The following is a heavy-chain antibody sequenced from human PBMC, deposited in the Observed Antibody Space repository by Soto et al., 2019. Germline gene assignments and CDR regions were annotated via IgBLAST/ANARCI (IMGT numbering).Heavy chain of an antibody. CDR1: GGSFSGYY. Sequence: QVQLQQWGAGLLKPSETLSLTCAVYGGSFSGYYWSWIRQPPGKGLEWIGEINHSGSTNYNPSLKGRVTISVDTSKSQFSLKLSAVTAADTAVYYCARVASGWAIDYWGQGTLVTVSS. J-gene: IGHJ4*02. CDR3: ARVASGWAIDY. D-gene: IGHD6-19*01. CDR2: INHSGST. V-gene: IGHV4-34*01.